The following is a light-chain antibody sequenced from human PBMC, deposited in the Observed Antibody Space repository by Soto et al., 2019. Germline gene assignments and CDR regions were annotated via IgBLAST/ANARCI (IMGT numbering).Light chain of an antibody. Sequence: EIVLTQSPGTLSLSPGERATLSCRASQSVSSSYLAGYQQKPGQAPRLLIYGASSRATGIPDRFSGSGSGTDFTLTISRLEPEDFAVYYWQEYGSSPPTWTFGQGTKVEIK. V-gene: IGKV3-20*01. CDR3: QEYGSSPPTWT. CDR1: QSVSSSY. CDR2: GAS. J-gene: IGKJ1*01.